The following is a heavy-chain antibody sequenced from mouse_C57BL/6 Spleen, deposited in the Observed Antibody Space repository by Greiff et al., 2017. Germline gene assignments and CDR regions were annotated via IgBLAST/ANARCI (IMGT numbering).Heavy chain of an antibody. CDR3: ARKGTYYSNYGFAY. CDR1: GYTFTGYW. D-gene: IGHD2-5*01. Sequence: VKVVESGAELMKPGASVKLSCKATGYTFTGYWIEWVKQRPGHGLEWIGEILPRSGSTNYNEKFKGKATFTADTSSNTAYMQLSSLTTEDSAIYYCARKGTYYSNYGFAYWGQGTLVTVSA. CDR2: ILPRSGST. J-gene: IGHJ3*01. V-gene: IGHV1-9*01.